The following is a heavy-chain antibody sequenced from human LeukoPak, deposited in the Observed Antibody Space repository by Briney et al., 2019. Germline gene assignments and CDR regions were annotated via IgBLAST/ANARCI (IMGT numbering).Heavy chain of an antibody. CDR2: INHSGST. V-gene: IGHV4-34*01. Sequence: SETLSLTCAVYGGSFSGYYWSWIRRPPGKGLEWIGEINHSGSTNYNPSLKSRVTISVDTSKNQFSLKLSSVTAADTAVYYCARASAVYSSGWFDYWGQGTLVTVSS. CDR3: ARASAVYSSGWFDY. D-gene: IGHD6-19*01. J-gene: IGHJ4*02. CDR1: GGSFSGYY.